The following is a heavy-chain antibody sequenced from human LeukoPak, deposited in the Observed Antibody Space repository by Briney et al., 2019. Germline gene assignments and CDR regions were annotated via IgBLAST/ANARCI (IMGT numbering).Heavy chain of an antibody. J-gene: IGHJ5*02. CDR1: GFTFSSYS. CDR3: ARETVASAWFDP. Sequence: GGSLRLSCAASGFTFSSYSMNWVRQAPWKGLEWVSVIYSGGSTYYADSVKGRFTISRDNSKNTLYLQMNSLRAEDTAVYYCARETVASAWFDPWGQGTLVTVSS. V-gene: IGHV3-53*01. CDR2: IYSGGST. D-gene: IGHD4-23*01.